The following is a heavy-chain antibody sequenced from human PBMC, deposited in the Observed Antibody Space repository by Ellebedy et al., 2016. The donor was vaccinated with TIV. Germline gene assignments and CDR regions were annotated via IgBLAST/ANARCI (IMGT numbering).Heavy chain of an antibody. CDR3: ARDRGWYTAGYFDY. Sequence: GESLKISCAASGFTFSSYWMSWVRQAPGKGLEWVANIKQDGSEKYYVDSVKGRFTISRDNAKNSLYLQMNSLRAEDTAVYYCARDRGWYTAGYFDYWGQGTLVTVSS. J-gene: IGHJ4*02. CDR2: IKQDGSEK. V-gene: IGHV3-7*01. D-gene: IGHD6-19*01. CDR1: GFTFSSYW.